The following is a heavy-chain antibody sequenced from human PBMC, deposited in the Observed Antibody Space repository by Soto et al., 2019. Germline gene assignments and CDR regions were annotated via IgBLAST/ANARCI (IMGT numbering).Heavy chain of an antibody. CDR2: ISGSGGST. CDR1: GCTFSSYA. CDR3: AKSLAIHYANYFDY. Sequence: GCLGLAGAASGCTFSSYAMSWVRQAPGKGLEWVSAISGSGGSTYYADSVKGRFTISRDNSKNTLYLQMNSLRAEDTAVYYCAKSLAIHYANYFDYWGQGTLVTVYS. V-gene: IGHV3-23*01. J-gene: IGHJ4*02. D-gene: IGHD4-17*01.